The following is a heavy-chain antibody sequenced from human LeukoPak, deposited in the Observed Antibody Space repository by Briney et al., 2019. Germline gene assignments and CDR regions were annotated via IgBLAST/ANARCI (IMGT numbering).Heavy chain of an antibody. CDR3: ARWSSISDC. Sequence: GRSLRLSCAASGFTLSTYGMHWVRQAPGKGLEWVAVIPSDGSNKFYADSVKGRFTISRDGSKNTLYLQMYSLRPDDTAVYYCARWSSISDCWGQGTLVTVSS. D-gene: IGHD3-3*02. CDR1: GFTLSTYG. V-gene: IGHV3-30*03. CDR2: IPSDGSNK. J-gene: IGHJ4*02.